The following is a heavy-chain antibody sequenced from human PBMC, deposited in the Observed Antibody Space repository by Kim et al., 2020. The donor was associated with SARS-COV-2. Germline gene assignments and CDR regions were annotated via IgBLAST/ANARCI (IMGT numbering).Heavy chain of an antibody. CDR1: GFTFSNYE. CDR2: ISSRGSTI. CDR3: ARDQDSSGWSTRGYYYYYYDMDV. V-gene: IGHV3-48*03. D-gene: IGHD6-19*01. Sequence: GGSLRLSCAASGFTFSNYEMNWVRQAPGKGLEWVSHISSRGSTIYYAASVKGRFTISRDNAKNSLYLLMNSLRAEDTAVYYCARDQDSSGWSTRGYYYYYYDMDVWGQGTTVTVSS. J-gene: IGHJ6*02.